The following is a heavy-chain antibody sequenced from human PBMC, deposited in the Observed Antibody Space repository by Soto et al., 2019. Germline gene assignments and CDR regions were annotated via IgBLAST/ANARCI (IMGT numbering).Heavy chain of an antibody. D-gene: IGHD3-3*01. Sequence: QVQLVQSGAEVKKPGSSVKVSCKASGGTFGSYAISWLRQAPGQGLEWMGGIIPIFGTANYGQKFQGRVTITADESTSTAYMELSSLRSADTAVYYCARNLYDFWSRYPDSYYYYGMDVWGQGTTVTVSS. CDR1: GGTFGSYA. V-gene: IGHV1-69*01. CDR3: ARNLYDFWSRYPDSYYYYGMDV. J-gene: IGHJ6*01. CDR2: IIPIFGTA.